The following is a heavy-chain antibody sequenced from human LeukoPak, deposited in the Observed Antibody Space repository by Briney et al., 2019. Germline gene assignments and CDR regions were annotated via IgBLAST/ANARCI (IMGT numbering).Heavy chain of an antibody. CDR3: ASLSDFGVVTYDY. V-gene: IGHV1-69*02. Sequence: ASVKVSCKASGGIFSSYTISWVRQAPGQALEWMGRIIPILGIANYPQKFQRRVTITADKSTSTAYMELSSLRSEDTAVYYCASLSDFGVVTYDYWGQGTLVTVSS. D-gene: IGHD3-3*01. CDR1: GGIFSSYT. J-gene: IGHJ4*02. CDR2: IIPILGIA.